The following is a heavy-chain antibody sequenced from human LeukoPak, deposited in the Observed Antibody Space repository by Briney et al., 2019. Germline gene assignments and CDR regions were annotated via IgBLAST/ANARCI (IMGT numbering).Heavy chain of an antibody. V-gene: IGHV4-59*01. J-gene: IGHJ4*02. D-gene: IGHD3-22*01. CDR1: GVSISSYY. CDR2: IYYSGST. CDR3: ARDLSVRPDYYDSSGYDY. Sequence: PAETLSLTCAVSGVSISSYYWSWIRQPPGKGLEWVGYIYYSGSTNYNPSLKSRVTISVDTSKNQFSLKLSSVTAADTAVYYCARDLSVRPDYYDSSGYDYWGQGTLVTVSS.